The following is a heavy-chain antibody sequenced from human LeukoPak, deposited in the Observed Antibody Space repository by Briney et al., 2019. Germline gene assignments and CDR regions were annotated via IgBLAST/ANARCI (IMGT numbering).Heavy chain of an antibody. CDR1: GYTFTGCY. V-gene: IGHV1-2*06. Sequence: ASVKVSCKASGYTFTGCYMHWVRQAPGQGLEWMGRINPNSGGTNYAQKFQGRVTMTRDTSISTAYMELSRLRSDDTAVYYCARDGPSQNWFDPWGQGTLVTVSS. CDR3: ARDGPSQNWFDP. CDR2: INPNSGGT. J-gene: IGHJ5*02.